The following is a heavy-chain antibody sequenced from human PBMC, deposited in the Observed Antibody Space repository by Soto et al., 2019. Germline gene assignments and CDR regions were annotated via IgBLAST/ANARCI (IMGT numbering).Heavy chain of an antibody. J-gene: IGHJ4*02. CDR3: ARDNDSSRGGVDY. CDR1: GFTFSSYS. D-gene: IGHD6-13*01. Sequence: GGSLRLSCAASGFTFSSYSMNWVRQAPGKGLEWVSSISSSSSYIYYADSVKGRFTISRDNAKNSLYLQMNSLSAEDTEGYYCARDNDSSRGGVDYWGQGTLVTVSS. CDR2: ISSSSSYI. V-gene: IGHV3-21*01.